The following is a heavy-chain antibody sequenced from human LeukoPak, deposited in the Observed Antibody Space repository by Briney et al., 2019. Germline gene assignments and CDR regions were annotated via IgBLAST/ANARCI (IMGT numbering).Heavy chain of an antibody. D-gene: IGHD6-13*01. J-gene: IGHJ4*02. V-gene: IGHV3-74*01. CDR2: INTDGSST. CDR1: GFTFNRYW. CDR3: ASGLLAAAGTKRDY. Sequence: GGSLRLSCAASGFTFNRYWMHWVRRAPGKGLVWVSRINTDGSSTRYADSVKGRFTISRDNAKNTLYLQMNSLRTDDTAVYYCASGLLAAAGTKRDYWGQGTLVTVSS.